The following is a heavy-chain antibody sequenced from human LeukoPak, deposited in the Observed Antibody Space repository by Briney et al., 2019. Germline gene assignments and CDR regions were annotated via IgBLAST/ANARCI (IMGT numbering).Heavy chain of an antibody. V-gene: IGHV1-24*01. Sequence: ASVKDSCKVSGYTLTELSMHWVRQAPGKGLEWMGGFDPEDGEIIYAQKFQGRVTMTEDTSTDTAYMELSSLRSEDTAVYYCATGRGIQLWYGAPPLNYWGQGTLVTVSS. D-gene: IGHD5-18*01. J-gene: IGHJ4*02. CDR1: GYTLTELS. CDR2: FDPEDGEI. CDR3: ATGRGIQLWYGAPPLNY.